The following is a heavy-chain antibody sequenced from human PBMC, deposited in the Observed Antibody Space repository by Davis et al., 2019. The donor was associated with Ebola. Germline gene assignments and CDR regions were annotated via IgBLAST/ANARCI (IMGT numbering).Heavy chain of an antibody. D-gene: IGHD6-13*01. CDR1: GGSISSYY. CDR2: FYHSGSI. J-gene: IGHJ2*01. V-gene: IGHV4-59*01. Sequence: SETLSLTCTVSGGSISSYYWNWIRQPPGKGLEWLGHFYHSGSINYNPSLKSRVTISIETSKNQLSLKLSSVTAADTAVYYCARGYSSSYFGARYFELWGRGTLVTVSS. CDR3: ARGYSSSYFGARYFEL.